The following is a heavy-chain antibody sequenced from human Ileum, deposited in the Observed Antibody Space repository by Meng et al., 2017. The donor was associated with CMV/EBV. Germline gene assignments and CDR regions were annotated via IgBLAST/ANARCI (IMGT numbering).Heavy chain of an antibody. Sequence: SGVVLMYSAMSGVRQAVWKGLEWVSSISGNGGSIYYADSVEGRFTTSRDNFKDTLFLQMDSLRAEDTAVYYCAKGTRLGGLNADFDYWGQGTLVTVSS. CDR3: AKGTRLGGLNADFDY. CDR1: GVVLMYSA. V-gene: IGHV3-23*01. CDR2: ISGNGGSI. D-gene: IGHD3-16*01. J-gene: IGHJ4*02.